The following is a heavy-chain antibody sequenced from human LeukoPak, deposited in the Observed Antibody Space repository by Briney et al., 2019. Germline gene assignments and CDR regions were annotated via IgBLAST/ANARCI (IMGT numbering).Heavy chain of an antibody. CDR1: GYTFTSHG. D-gene: IGHD2-15*01. J-gene: IGHJ4*02. Sequence: GASVKVSCTASGYTFTSHGISWVRQAPGQGLEWMGWISAYNGNTNYAQKLQGRVTMTTDTSTSTPYMELRSLRSDDTAVYYCARVDVVGVGFFDCWGQGTLVTVSS. CDR2: ISAYNGNT. V-gene: IGHV1-18*04. CDR3: ARVDVVGVGFFDC.